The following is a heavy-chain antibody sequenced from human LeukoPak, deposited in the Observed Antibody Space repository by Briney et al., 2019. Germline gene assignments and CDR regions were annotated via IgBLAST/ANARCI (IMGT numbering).Heavy chain of an antibody. D-gene: IGHD3-10*02. CDR2: ISSSGSTI. J-gene: IGHJ6*04. Sequence: GGSLRLSCSASGFTFSTSWMSWVRQAPGKGLEWVSYISSSGSTIYYADSVKGRFTISRDNAKNPLYLQMNSLRAEDTAVYYCAELGITMIGGVWGKGTTVTISS. CDR3: AELGITMIGGV. CDR1: GFTFSTSW. V-gene: IGHV3-48*04.